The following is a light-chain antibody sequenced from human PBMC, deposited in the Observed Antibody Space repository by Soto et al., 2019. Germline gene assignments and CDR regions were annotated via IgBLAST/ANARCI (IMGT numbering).Light chain of an antibody. CDR2: GNS. CDR1: SSNIGAGYD. J-gene: IGLJ2*01. Sequence: QSVLTQPPSVSGAPGQRVTISCTGSSSNIGAGYDVHWYQQLPGTAPKLLIYGNSNRPSGVPVRFSGSKSGTSASLAMTGLQAEDEADSYCQSYDSSLSGSGVFGGGTKLTVL. CDR3: QSYDSSLSGSGV. V-gene: IGLV1-40*01.